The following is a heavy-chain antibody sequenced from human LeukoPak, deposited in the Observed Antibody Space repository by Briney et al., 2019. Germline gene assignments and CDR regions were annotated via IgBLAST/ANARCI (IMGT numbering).Heavy chain of an antibody. V-gene: IGHV3-48*01. J-gene: IGHJ4*02. CDR2: IKSNSDTI. CDR1: GFAFSIYS. D-gene: IGHD2-2*01. CDR3: ARERGYCSGTTCYGFDY. Sequence: GGSLRLSCAASGFAFSIYSMDWVRQAPGKGLEWVAYIKSNSDTIYYADSVKGRFTISRDNAKNSLYLQMNSLRAEDTAVYYCARERGYCSGTTCYGFDYWGRGTLVTVSS.